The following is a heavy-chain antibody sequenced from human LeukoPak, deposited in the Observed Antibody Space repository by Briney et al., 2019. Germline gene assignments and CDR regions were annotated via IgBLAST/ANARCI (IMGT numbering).Heavy chain of an antibody. D-gene: IGHD1-1*01. V-gene: IGHV3-23*01. CDR1: GFTFSSYA. Sequence: PGGSLRLSCAASGFTFSSYAMSWVRQAPGKGLEWVSAISGSGGSTYYADHVKGRFTISRDNSKNTVYLQMNSLRGEDTAVYFCARTSGSSRIRLEYWGQGTLVTVSS. CDR2: ISGSGGST. CDR3: ARTSGSSRIRLEY. J-gene: IGHJ4*02.